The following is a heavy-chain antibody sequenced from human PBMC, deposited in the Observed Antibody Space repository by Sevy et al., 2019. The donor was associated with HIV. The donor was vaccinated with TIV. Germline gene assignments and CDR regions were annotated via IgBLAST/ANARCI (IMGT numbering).Heavy chain of an antibody. V-gene: IGHV1-18*01. Sequence: ASVKVSCKASGYTFTSYGIGWVRQAPGQGLEWMGWISAYNGNTNYAQKLQGRVTMTTDTSTSTAYMELRSLGSDDTAVYYCATDVGPRWIAVAGRGDALDIWGQGTMVTVSS. CDR2: ISAYNGNT. CDR1: GYTFTSYG. D-gene: IGHD6-19*01. CDR3: ATDVGPRWIAVAGRGDALDI. J-gene: IGHJ3*02.